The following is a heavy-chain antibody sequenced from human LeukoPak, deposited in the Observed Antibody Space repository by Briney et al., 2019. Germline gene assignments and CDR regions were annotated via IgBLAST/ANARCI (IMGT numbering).Heavy chain of an antibody. V-gene: IGHV3-48*01. J-gene: IGHJ4*02. CDR3: AREGVLYYFDY. CDR1: GFIFSTYS. D-gene: IGHD3-16*01. Sequence: GGSLRLSCAASGFIFSTYSMNWVRQASGKGLEWVSYISSTDSTIYYADSVQGRFTISRDNAKNSLYLLMNSLRAEDTAVYYCAREGVLYYFDYWGQGTLVTVSS. CDR2: ISSTDSTI.